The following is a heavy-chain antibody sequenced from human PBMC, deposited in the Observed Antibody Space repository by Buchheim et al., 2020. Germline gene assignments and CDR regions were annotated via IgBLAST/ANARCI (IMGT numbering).Heavy chain of an antibody. J-gene: IGHJ4*02. V-gene: IGHV4-39*07. CDR3: ARSLHVFRAAAGPLDF. CDR1: GGSINSGNYY. Sequence: QLQLQESGPGLVKPSETLSLTCTVSGGSINSGNYYWAWIRQPPGKGLEWIGSVYYSGSPSYNPSLKSRVAISVDTSKNQFSLKLRSVTAADTAFYYCARSLHVFRAAAGPLDFWGEGTL. D-gene: IGHD6-13*01. CDR2: VYYSGSP.